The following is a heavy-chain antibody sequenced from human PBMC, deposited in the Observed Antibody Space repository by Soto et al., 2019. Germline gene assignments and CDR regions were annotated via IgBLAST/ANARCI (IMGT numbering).Heavy chain of an antibody. Sequence: EVQLVESGGGLVQPGRSLRLSCPASGLTFDEYAMHWVRQVPGKGPEWVSGINWNSGSIGYGDSVKGRFAISRDNAKNSLHLQMNSLSAEDTAFYYCVKDESINWYSGHFRHWGQGTLVTVSS. V-gene: IGHV3-9*01. CDR2: INWNSGSI. J-gene: IGHJ1*01. CDR1: GLTFDEYA. D-gene: IGHD6-13*01. CDR3: VKDESINWYSGHFRH.